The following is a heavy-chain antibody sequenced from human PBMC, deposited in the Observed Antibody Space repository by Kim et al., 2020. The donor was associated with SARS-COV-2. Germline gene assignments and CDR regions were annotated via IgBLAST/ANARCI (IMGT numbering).Heavy chain of an antibody. D-gene: IGHD3-22*01. CDR2: IKSKTDGGTT. V-gene: IGHV3-15*01. Sequence: GGSLRLSCAASGFTFSNAWMSWVRQAPGKGLEWVGRIKSKTDGGTTDYAAPVKGRFTISRDDSKNTLYLQMNSLKTEDTAVYYCTTVYYYDSSGYYPLYYYYGMDVWGQGTTVTVSS. J-gene: IGHJ6*02. CDR1: GFTFSNAW. CDR3: TTVYYYDSSGYYPLYYYYGMDV.